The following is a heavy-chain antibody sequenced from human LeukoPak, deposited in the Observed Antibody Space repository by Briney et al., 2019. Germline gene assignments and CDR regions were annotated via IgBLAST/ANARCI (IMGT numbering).Heavy chain of an antibody. CDR3: AKRGVVIRVILVGFHKEAYYFDS. J-gene: IGHJ4*02. CDR2: ISDSGGST. CDR1: GITLSNYG. Sequence: GGSLRLSCAVSGITLSNYGMTWVRQAPGKGREWVAGISDSGGSTNYADSVKGRFTISRDNPKNTLYLQMNSLRAEDTAVYFCAKRGVVIRVILVGFHKEAYYFDSWGQGALVTVSS. D-gene: IGHD3-22*01. V-gene: IGHV3-23*01.